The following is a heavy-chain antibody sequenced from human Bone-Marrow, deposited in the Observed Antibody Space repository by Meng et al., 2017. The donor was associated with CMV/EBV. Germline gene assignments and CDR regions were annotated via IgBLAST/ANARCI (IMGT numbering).Heavy chain of an antibody. CDR1: GFNVSSDF. CDR2: IYSAGNT. D-gene: IGHD5-18*01. CDR3: ARDLWGYNFGDY. Sequence: GESLKIYCAASGFNVSSDFMSWVRQAPGMGLEWLSVIYSAGNTYYADSVKGRFTISRDNSKNTLYLQMNSLRPEDTAVYYCARDLWGYNFGDYWGQGTLVTVSS. V-gene: IGHV3-66*02. J-gene: IGHJ4*02.